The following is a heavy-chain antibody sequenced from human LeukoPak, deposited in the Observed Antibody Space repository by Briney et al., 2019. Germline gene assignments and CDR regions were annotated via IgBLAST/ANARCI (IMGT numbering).Heavy chain of an antibody. CDR1: GGTFSSYA. V-gene: IGHV1-69*04. D-gene: IGHD3-22*01. Sequence: ASVKVSCKASGGTFSSYAISWVRQAPGQGLEWMGRIIPILGIANYAQKFQGRVTITADKSTSTAYMELSSLRSEDTAVYYCARALRDRFDSSGYGSGAFDIWGQGTMVTVSS. CDR2: IIPILGIA. J-gene: IGHJ3*02. CDR3: ARALRDRFDSSGYGSGAFDI.